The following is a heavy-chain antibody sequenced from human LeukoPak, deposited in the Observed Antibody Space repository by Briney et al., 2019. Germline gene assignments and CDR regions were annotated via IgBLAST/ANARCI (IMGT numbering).Heavy chain of an antibody. CDR1: GGSFSGYY. D-gene: IGHD6-13*01. J-gene: IGHJ4*02. CDR3: ARFSSSWPDY. Sequence: SETLSLTCAVYGGSFSGYYWSWIRQPPGKGLEWIGEINHSGSTNYNPSLKSRVTISVDTSKNQFSLKLSSVTAADTAVYYCARFSSSWPDYWGQGTLVTVSS. V-gene: IGHV4-34*01. CDR2: INHSGST.